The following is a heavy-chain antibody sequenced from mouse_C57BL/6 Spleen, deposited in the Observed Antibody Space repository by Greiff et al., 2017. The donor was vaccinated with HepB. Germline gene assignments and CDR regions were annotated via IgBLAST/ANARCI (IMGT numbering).Heavy chain of an antibody. D-gene: IGHD2-3*01. J-gene: IGHJ4*01. CDR3: ARDRDDGGAMDY. CDR2: ISDGGSYT. V-gene: IGHV5-4*01. CDR1: GFTFSSYA. Sequence: EVQRVESGGGLVKPGGSLKLSCAASGFTFSSYAMSWVRQTPEKRLEWVATISDGGSYTYYPDNVKGRFTISRDNAKNNLYLQMSHLKSEDTAMYYCARDRDDGGAMDYWGQGTSVTVSS.